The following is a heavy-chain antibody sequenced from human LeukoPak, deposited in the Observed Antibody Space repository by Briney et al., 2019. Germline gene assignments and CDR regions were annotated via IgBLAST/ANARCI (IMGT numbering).Heavy chain of an antibody. Sequence: ASVKVSCKASGYTFTSYGISWVRQAPGQGLEWMGWMSAYNGNANYAQKLQGRVTVTTDTSTSTAYMELSSLRSEDTAVYYCARGLFGVVPYYYYYMDVWGKGTTVTVSS. D-gene: IGHD3-3*01. J-gene: IGHJ6*03. V-gene: IGHV1-18*01. CDR2: MSAYNGNA. CDR3: ARGLFGVVPYYYYYMDV. CDR1: GYTFTSYG.